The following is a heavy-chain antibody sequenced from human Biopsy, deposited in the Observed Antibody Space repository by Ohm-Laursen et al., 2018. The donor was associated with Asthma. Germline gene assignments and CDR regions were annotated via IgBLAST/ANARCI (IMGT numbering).Heavy chain of an antibody. J-gene: IGHJ4*02. CDR3: ARHPYNFGGFDY. CDR2: ISPFTGDT. CDR1: GYTFRSYG. Sequence: GASVKVSCKPSGYTFRSYGVSWVRQAPGQGFEWMGWISPFTGDTHFGQKFQGRVTMTTDTSTDTAYMELRSLRSDDTAVYYCARHPYNFGGFDYWGQGSLVLVSS. D-gene: IGHD5-24*01. V-gene: IGHV1-18*04.